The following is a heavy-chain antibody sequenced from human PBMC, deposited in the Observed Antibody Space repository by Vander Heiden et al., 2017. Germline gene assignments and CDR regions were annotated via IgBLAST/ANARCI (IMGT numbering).Heavy chain of an antibody. CDR2: IYYSGST. Sequence: DGLEWIGSIYYSGSTYYNPSLKRRVTISVDTSKNQFSLKLSSVTAADTAVYYCARRLIVRNSSGYYRDFDYWGQGTLVTVSS. CDR3: ARRLIVRNSSGYYRDFDY. V-gene: IGHV4-39*01. J-gene: IGHJ4*02. D-gene: IGHD3-22*01.